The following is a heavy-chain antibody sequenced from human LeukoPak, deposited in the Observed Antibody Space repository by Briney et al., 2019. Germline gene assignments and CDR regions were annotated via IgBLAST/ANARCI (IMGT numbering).Heavy chain of an antibody. CDR2: IYYSGST. D-gene: IGHD1-26*01. J-gene: IGHJ4*02. V-gene: IGHV4-39*07. CDR3: ARLNWELLVDY. CDR1: GGSISSSSYY. Sequence: SETLSLTCTVSGGSISSSSYYWGWIRQPPGNGLEWIGSIYYSGSTYYNPSLKSRVTISVDTSKNQFSLKLSTVTAADTAVYYCARLNWELLVDYWGQGTLVTVSS.